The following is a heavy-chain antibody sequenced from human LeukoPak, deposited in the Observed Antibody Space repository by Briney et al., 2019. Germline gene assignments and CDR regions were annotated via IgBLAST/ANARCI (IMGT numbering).Heavy chain of an antibody. CDR3: ARGAVVCSGGSCYSLFDY. CDR1: GFTFSSYW. J-gene: IGHJ4*02. D-gene: IGHD2-15*01. CDR2: INSDGTGT. Sequence: GGSLRLSCGASGFTFSSYWMHWVRQAPGKGLVWVSRINSDGTGTAYADSVKGRFTISRDNAKITLDLQMNSLRADDTAVYYCARGAVVCSGGSCYSLFDYWGQGTLVAVSS. V-gene: IGHV3-74*01.